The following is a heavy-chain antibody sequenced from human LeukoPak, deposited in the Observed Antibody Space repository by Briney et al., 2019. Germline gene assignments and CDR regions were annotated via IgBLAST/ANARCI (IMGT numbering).Heavy chain of an antibody. V-gene: IGHV3-21*01. CDR1: GFTFSSYS. CDR3: ARADIVVVPAATHYYYCGMDV. CDR2: ISSSSSYI. Sequence: GGSLRLSCAASGFTFSSYSMNWVRQAPGKGLEWVSSISSSSSYIYYADSVKGRFTISRDNAKNSLYLQMNSLRAEDTAVYYCARADIVVVPAATHYYYCGMDVWGKGTTVTVSS. D-gene: IGHD2-2*01. J-gene: IGHJ6*04.